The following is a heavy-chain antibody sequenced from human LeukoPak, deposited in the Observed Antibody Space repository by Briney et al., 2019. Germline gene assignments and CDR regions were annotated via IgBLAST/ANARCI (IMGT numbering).Heavy chain of an antibody. D-gene: IGHD2-2*01. Sequence: SETLSLTCTVSGGSISSYYWSWIRQPPGKGLEWIGSIHYSGSTTYNPSLKSRVTISVDTSKNQFSLKLSSVTAADTAVYYCARRLGGTSTGFDYWGQGTLVIVSS. V-gene: IGHV4-59*08. CDR3: ARRLGGTSTGFDY. J-gene: IGHJ4*02. CDR2: IHYSGST. CDR1: GGSISSYY.